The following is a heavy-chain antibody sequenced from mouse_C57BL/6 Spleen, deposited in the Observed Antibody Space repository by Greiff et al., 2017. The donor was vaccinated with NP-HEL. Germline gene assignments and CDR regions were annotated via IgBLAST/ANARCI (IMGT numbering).Heavy chain of an antibody. V-gene: IGHV7-3*01. CDR1: GFTFTDYY. Sequence: EVKLQESGGGLVQPGGSLSLSCAASGFTFTDYYMSWVRQPPGKALEWLGFIRNKANGYTTEYSASVKGRFTISRDNSQSILYLQMNALRAEDSATYYCARYGPIPYAMDYWGQGTSVTVSS. CDR2: IRNKANGYTT. CDR3: ARYGPIPYAMDY. J-gene: IGHJ4*01.